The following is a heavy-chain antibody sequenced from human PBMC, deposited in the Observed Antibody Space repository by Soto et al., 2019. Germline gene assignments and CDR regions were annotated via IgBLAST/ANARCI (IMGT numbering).Heavy chain of an antibody. CDR2: FDPEEGQM. D-gene: IGHD2-21*01. V-gene: IGHV1-24*01. Sequence: ASVKVSCKVSGYTLTESSMHWVRQAPGKGLEWMGGFDPEEGQMIYTQKFQGRVTMTEDTSTDTAYMELSSLRSEDTAVYFCATDCGGGTCYSDDWGQGTLVTVSS. CDR1: GYTLTESS. CDR3: ATDCGGGTCYSDD. J-gene: IGHJ4*02.